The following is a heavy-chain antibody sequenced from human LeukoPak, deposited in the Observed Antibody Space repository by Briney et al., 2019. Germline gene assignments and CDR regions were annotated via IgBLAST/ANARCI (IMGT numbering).Heavy chain of an antibody. Sequence: PSETLSLTCTVSGGSISSGGYYWSWIRQHPGKGLEWIGYIYYSGSTYYNPSLKSRVTISVDTSKNQFSLKLSSVTAADTAVYYCARVRSGSYYYYYMDVWGKGTTVTVSS. J-gene: IGHJ6*03. CDR3: ARVRSGSYYYYYMDV. V-gene: IGHV4-31*03. CDR1: GGSISSGGYY. D-gene: IGHD3-10*01. CDR2: IYYSGST.